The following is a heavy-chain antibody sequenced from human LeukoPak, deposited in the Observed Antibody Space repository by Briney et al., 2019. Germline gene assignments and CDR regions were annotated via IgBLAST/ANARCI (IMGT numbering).Heavy chain of an antibody. J-gene: IGHJ6*03. V-gene: IGHV4-59*01. CDR1: GGSMNSFY. CDR3: ARAHMTTSYYYYYYMDV. CDR2: IDYSGYT. D-gene: IGHD3-16*01. Sequence: SETLSLTCTVSGGSMNSFYWSWIRQPPGKGLEWIGYIDYSGYTTYSPSLRSRVTISVDTSKNQFSLKLSSVTAADTAVYYCARAHMTTSYYYYYYMDVWGKGTTVTVSS.